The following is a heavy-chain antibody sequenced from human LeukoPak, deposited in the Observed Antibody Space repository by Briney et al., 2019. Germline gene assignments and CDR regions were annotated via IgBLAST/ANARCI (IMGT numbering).Heavy chain of an antibody. CDR1: GFTFSSYS. CDR2: ISVSGHRT. Sequence: GGSLRLSCAASGFTFSSYSMSWVRQAPGKGLEWISGISVSGHRTYHAASVKGRFTISRDNSNNMVYLQMNSLRAEDTAVYYCVKDLVGYDSSKYRDCWGQGTLVTVSS. D-gene: IGHD3-22*01. V-gene: IGHV3-23*01. CDR3: VKDLVGYDSSKYRDC. J-gene: IGHJ4*02.